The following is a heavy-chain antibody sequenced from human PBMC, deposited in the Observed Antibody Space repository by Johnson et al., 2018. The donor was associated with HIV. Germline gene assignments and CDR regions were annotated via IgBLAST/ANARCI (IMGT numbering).Heavy chain of an antibody. CDR3: ARDPGSSSRGAFDI. J-gene: IGHJ3*02. D-gene: IGHD6-13*01. CDR2: IGTAGDT. V-gene: IGHV3-13*01. CDR1: GFTFSSYD. Sequence: VQLVESGGGLVQPGGSLRLSCAASGFTFSSYDMHWVRQATGKGLEWVSAIGTAGDTYYPGSVKGRFTISRENAKNSLYLQMNSLRAGYKAVYYCARDPGSSSRGAFDIWGQGTMVTVSS.